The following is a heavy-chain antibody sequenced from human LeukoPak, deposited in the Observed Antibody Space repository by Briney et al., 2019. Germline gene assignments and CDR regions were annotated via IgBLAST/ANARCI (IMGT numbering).Heavy chain of an antibody. V-gene: IGHV1-3*04. CDR1: GYTLTSYA. Sequence: ASVKVSCKASGYTLTSYAIHWVRQAPGQRPGWMGWINTGNGNTKYSQKFQGRVTITRDTSANTAYMELSSLRSEDTAVYYCARDHTPYYYDSSGSPLDWGQGTLVTVSS. J-gene: IGHJ4*02. D-gene: IGHD3-22*01. CDR2: INTGNGNT. CDR3: ARDHTPYYYDSSGSPLD.